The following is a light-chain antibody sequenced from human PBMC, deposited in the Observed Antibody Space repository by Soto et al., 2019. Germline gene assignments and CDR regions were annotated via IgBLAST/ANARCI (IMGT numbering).Light chain of an antibody. J-gene: IGLJ3*02. Sequence: QSALTQPASVSASPGQSTTISCTGTSSDVGGYKFVSWYQHHPGKAPKLMIYEVNNRPSGVSNRFSGSKSGNTASLTISGLQPEDEVDYYCLSYTSANTRVFGGGTKLTVL. CDR2: EVN. V-gene: IGLV2-14*01. CDR1: SSDVGGYKF. CDR3: LSYTSANTRV.